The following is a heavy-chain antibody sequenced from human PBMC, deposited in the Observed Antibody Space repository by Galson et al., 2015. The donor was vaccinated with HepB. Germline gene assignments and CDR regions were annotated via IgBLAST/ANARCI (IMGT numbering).Heavy chain of an antibody. CDR1: GFTFSSYW. V-gene: IGHV3-7*04. D-gene: IGHD2-2*01. J-gene: IGHJ4*02. Sequence: SLRLSCAGSGFTFSSYWMSWVRQAPGKGLEWVANINQDGIEKYYVDSVKGRFTISRDNAENSVYLQMNSLRAEDTAVYYCARGGGHCSSATCYPKYWGQGTLVTVSS. CDR2: INQDGIEK. CDR3: ARGGGHCSSATCYPKY.